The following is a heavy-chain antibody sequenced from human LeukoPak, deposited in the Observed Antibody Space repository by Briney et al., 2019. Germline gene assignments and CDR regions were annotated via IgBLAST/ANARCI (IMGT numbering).Heavy chain of an antibody. D-gene: IGHD6-13*01. CDR3: ARSLAVVAAAGFDY. J-gene: IGHJ4*02. CDR1: GYTLTELS. V-gene: IGHV1-24*01. Sequence: GASVKVSCKVSGYTLTELSMHWVRQAPGKGLEWMGGFDPEDGETIYAQKFQGRVTMTEDTSTDTAYMELSSLRSEDTAVYYCARSLAVVAAAGFDYWGQGTLVTVSS. CDR2: FDPEDGET.